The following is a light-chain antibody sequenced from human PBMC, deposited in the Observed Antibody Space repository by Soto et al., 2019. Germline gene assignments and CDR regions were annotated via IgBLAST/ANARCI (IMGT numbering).Light chain of an antibody. Sequence: LTQPLSVSWAPGQSVTISCTGTSSDVCGYDYVSWYQLHPGKAPKLMVFEVSNRPSGVSYRFSGSKSGNTASLTISGLQAEDEADYFCSSYSISTAYLFGTGTKVTVL. V-gene: IGLV2-14*01. CDR1: SSDVCGYDY. J-gene: IGLJ1*01. CDR2: EVS. CDR3: SSYSISTAYL.